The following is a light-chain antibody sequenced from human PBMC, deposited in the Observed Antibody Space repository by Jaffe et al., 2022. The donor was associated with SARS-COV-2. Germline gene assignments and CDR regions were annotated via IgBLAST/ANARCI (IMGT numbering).Light chain of an antibody. CDR2: AAS. V-gene: IGKV1-8*01. CDR1: QGISSY. J-gene: IGKJ2*01. CDR3: QQYYDYPYT. Sequence: AIRMTQSPSSFSASTGDRVTITCRASQGISSYLAWYQQKPGKAPELLIYAASTLQSGVPSRFSGSGSGTDFTLTISCLQSEDFATYYCQQYYDYPYTFGQGTKLEIK.